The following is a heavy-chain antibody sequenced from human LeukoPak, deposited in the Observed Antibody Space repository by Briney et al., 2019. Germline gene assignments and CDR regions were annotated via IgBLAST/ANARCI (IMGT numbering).Heavy chain of an antibody. J-gene: IGHJ4*02. CDR1: GFTFSSSA. D-gene: IGHD5-24*01. Sequence: PGGSLRLSCAASGFTFSSSAMSWVRQAPGKGLEWVSSISGSGSGGSTYYADSVKGRFTISRDNSKNTLYLQMNSLRAEDTAVYYCAKDHGDGYFHYWGQGTLVTVSS. V-gene: IGHV3-23*01. CDR3: AKDHGDGYFHY. CDR2: ISGSGSGGST.